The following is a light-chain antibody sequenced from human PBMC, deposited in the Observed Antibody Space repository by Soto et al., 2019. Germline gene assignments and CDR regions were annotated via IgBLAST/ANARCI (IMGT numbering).Light chain of an antibody. CDR1: QSISSW. CDR2: HAS. V-gene: IGKV1-5*01. Sequence: DSPLTQSPSTISASVGNLLTITCRASQSISSWLAWYQQKPGKAPKLLIYHASSLESGVPSRFSGSGSGTEFTLTINSLQPDDFATYYCQQYNSYSWTFGQGTKVDI. J-gene: IGKJ1*01. CDR3: QQYNSYSWT.